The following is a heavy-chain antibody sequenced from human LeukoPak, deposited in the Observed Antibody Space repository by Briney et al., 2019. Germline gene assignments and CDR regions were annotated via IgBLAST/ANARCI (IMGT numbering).Heavy chain of an antibody. Sequence: PGGSLRLSCAASGFSFDDYGLTWVRHAPGKGLEWVSGINWNGDSTDYADSVKGRFTISRDNAKNSLYLQMNSLRDEDTAVYYCARVPPLRYSPYGMDVWGQGTTVTVSS. CDR3: ARVPPLRYSPYGMDV. D-gene: IGHD3-9*01. CDR2: INWNGDST. J-gene: IGHJ6*02. V-gene: IGHV3-20*04. CDR1: GFSFDDYG.